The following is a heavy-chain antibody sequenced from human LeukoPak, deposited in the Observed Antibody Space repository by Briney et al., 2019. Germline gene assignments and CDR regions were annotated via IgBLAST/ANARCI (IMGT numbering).Heavy chain of an antibody. V-gene: IGHV4-39*01. J-gene: IGHJ4*02. CDR1: GGSISSTTYY. Sequence: SETLSLTCIVSGGSISSTTYYWGWIRQPPGKRLEWIGSIYYSGSTYYNPSLKSRVTISVDTSKNQFSLKLSSVTAADTAVYYCARGSSITISCDYWGQGTLVTVSS. D-gene: IGHD3-3*01. CDR2: IYYSGST. CDR3: ARGSSITISCDY.